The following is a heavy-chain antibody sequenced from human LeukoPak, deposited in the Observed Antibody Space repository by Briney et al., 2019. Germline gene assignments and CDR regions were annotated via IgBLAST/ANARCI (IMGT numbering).Heavy chain of an antibody. CDR2: IYYSGST. J-gene: IGHJ4*02. CDR3: AREGWGSGLPADY. CDR1: GGSISSSSYY. D-gene: IGHD3-16*01. Sequence: SETLSLTCTVSGGSISSSSYYWGWLRQPPGKGLEWIGSIYYSGSTYYNPSLKSRVTISVDTSKNQFSLKLSSVTAADTAVYYCAREGWGSGLPADYWGQGTLVTVSS. V-gene: IGHV4-39*07.